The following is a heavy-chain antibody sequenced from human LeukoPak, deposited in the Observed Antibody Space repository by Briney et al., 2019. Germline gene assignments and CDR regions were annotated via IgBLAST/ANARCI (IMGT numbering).Heavy chain of an antibody. CDR1: GYTFTSYG. V-gene: IGHV1-18*01. J-gene: IGHJ5*02. CDR2: ISAYNGNT. Sequence: ASVKVSCKASGYTFTSYGIIWVRQAPGQGLEWMGWISAYNGNTNYAQKLQGRVTMTTDTSTSTAYKELRSLRSDDTAVYYCAREKGSGWFDPWGQGTLVTVSS. CDR3: AREKGSGWFDP.